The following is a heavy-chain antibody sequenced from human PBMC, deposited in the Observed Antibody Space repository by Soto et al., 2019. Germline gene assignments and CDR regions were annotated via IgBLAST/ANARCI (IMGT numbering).Heavy chain of an antibody. CDR1: GGSISSGGYY. J-gene: IGHJ5*02. D-gene: IGHD3-3*01. Sequence: QVQLQESGPGLVKPSQTLSLTCTVSGGSISSGGYYWSWIRQHPGKGLEWIGYIYYSGSTYYNPSLKSRVTISVDTSKNQLSLKLSSVTAADTAVYYCARGHTIFGVVIPVGNWFDPWGQGTLVIVSS. CDR3: ARGHTIFGVVIPVGNWFDP. CDR2: IYYSGST. V-gene: IGHV4-31*03.